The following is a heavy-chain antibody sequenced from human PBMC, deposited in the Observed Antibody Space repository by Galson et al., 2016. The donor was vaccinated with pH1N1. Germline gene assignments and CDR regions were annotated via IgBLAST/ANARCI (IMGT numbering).Heavy chain of an antibody. Sequence: SVKVSCKASGYTFSSYGISWVRQAPGKGLEWMGWISGYNGNTKYEQKIQGRVSMTIDTSTSTVYMELRSLRSDDTALYYCARMSGSSRYLDYWGQGTLVTDSS. CDR2: ISGYNGNT. CDR3: ARMSGSSRYLDY. J-gene: IGHJ4*02. D-gene: IGHD1-26*01. CDR1: GYTFSSYG. V-gene: IGHV1-18*01.